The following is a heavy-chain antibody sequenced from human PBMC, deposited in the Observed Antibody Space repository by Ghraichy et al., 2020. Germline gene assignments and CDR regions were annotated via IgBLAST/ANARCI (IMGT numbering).Heavy chain of an antibody. Sequence: ASVKVSCKASGYTFTTYAMHWVRQAPGHRLEWMGWINVANGNTKYSQKFQGRVTLTSDTSVSTAYMDLSSLRFEDTAVYYCVRVLGSVTGTAEDYWGQGTLVTVSS. V-gene: IGHV1-3*01. CDR2: INVANGNT. D-gene: IGHD1-7*01. CDR1: GYTFTTYA. CDR3: VRVLGSVTGTAEDY. J-gene: IGHJ4*02.